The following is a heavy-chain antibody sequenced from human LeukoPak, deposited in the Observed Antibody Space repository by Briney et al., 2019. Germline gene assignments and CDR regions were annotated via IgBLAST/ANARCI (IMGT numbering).Heavy chain of an antibody. CDR2: IGSSSSYI. CDR1: GFTFSSYS. Sequence: PGGSLRLSCAASGFTFSSYSMNWVRQAPGKGLEWVSSIGSSSSYIYYADSVKGRFTISRDNAKNSLYPQMNSLRAEDTAVYYCARVGLGYYFDYWGQGTLVTVSS. J-gene: IGHJ4*02. CDR3: ARVGLGYYFDY. D-gene: IGHD4-17*01. V-gene: IGHV3-21*04.